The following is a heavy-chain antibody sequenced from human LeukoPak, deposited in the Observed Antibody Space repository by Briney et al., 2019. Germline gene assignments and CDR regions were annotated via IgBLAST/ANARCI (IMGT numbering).Heavy chain of an antibody. D-gene: IGHD2-2*01. CDR3: ASGAFGVPAAMGYYYYYMDV. J-gene: IGHJ6*03. V-gene: IGHV3-33*08. CDR2: IWYGGSNK. CDR1: GFTFSSYG. Sequence: AGGSLRLSCAASGFTFSSYGMHWVRQAPGKGLEWVAVIWYGGSNKYYADSVKGRFTISRDNAKNSLYLQMNSLRAEDTAVYYCASGAFGVPAAMGYYYYYMDVWGKGTTVTVSS.